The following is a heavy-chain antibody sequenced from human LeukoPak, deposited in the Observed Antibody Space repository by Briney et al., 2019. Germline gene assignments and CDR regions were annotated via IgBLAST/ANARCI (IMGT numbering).Heavy chain of an antibody. CDR2: ISYDGSNK. V-gene: IGHV3-30-3*01. CDR1: GFTFSSYA. D-gene: IGHD3-22*01. Sequence: PGRSLRLSCAASGFTFSSYAMHWVRQAPGKGLEWVAVISYDGSNKYYADSVKGRFTISRDNSKNTLYLQMNSLRAEDTAEYYCAREYYYDSSGYSNNWGQGTLVTVSS. J-gene: IGHJ4*02. CDR3: AREYYYDSSGYSNN.